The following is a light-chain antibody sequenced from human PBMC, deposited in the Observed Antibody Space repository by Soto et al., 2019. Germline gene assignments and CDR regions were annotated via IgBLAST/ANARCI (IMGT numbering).Light chain of an antibody. V-gene: IGLV2-14*01. Sequence: QSVLTQPASMSGSRGQSITISWTGTSSDIGRYNFVSWYQHHPGKAPKLIIYEATKRPSGVSYRFSGSKSGNTASLTISGLQAEDEADYYCTSYTITSPYVFGTGTKVTVL. CDR2: EAT. CDR1: SSDIGRYNF. J-gene: IGLJ1*01. CDR3: TSYTITSPYV.